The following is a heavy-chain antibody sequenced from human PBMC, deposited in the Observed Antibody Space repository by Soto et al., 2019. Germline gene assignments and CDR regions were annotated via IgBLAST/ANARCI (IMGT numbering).Heavy chain of an antibody. V-gene: IGHV3-15*01. J-gene: IGHJ3*02. Sequence: EVQLVESGGGLVKPGGSLRLSCAASGFTFSNAWMSWVRQAPGKGLEWVGRIKSKTDGGTTDYAAPVKGRFTISRDDSQNTLYLQMNSLKTEDTAVYYCTTGGNDILTGYYGAFDIWGQGTMVTVSS. CDR3: TTGGNDILTGYYGAFDI. CDR1: GFTFSNAW. CDR2: IKSKTDGGTT. D-gene: IGHD3-9*01.